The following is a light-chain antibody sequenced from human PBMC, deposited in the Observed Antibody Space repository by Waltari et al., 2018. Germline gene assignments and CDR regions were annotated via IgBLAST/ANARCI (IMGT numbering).Light chain of an antibody. Sequence: QSVLTQPPSVSGAPGQTVTITCPGSGPTTGAGYDVPWYQQVPRAAPKLLIYGSTSRPLGVPDRFFGSTSGTSASLAITGLQAEDEAVYYCQSYDTSLTVVFGGGTKLTVL. J-gene: IGLJ3*02. CDR1: GPTTGAGYD. V-gene: IGLV1-40*01. CDR3: QSYDTSLTVV. CDR2: GST.